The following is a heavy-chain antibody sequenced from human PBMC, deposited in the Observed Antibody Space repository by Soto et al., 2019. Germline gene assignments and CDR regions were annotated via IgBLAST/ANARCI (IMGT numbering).Heavy chain of an antibody. V-gene: IGHV5-10-1*01. D-gene: IGHD4-17*01. Sequence: GESLKISCSASGYTFNDYYIAWLRQKSGHGPGWMGRFLPGYSSTVYHPSFRGRILLLFGESLTPAFPPINHSKAAEHAGDFCARRSRNAATSYGARWYDPWGQGTKVTVSS. J-gene: IGHJ5*02. CDR2: FLPGYSST. CDR1: GYTFNDYY. CDR3: ARRSRNAATSYGARWYDP.